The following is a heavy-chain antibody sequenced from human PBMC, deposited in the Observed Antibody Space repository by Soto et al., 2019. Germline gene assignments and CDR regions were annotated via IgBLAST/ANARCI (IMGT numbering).Heavy chain of an antibody. CDR1: GFTFSSYS. CDR2: ISSSSSYI. Sequence: EVQLVESGGGLVKPGGSLRLSCAASGFTFSSYSMNWVRQAPGKGLEWVSSISSSSSYIYYADSVKGRFTISRDNAKNSLYLQMNSLRAEETAVYYCARWGAITGTTFDYWGQGTLVTVSS. CDR3: ARWGAITGTTFDY. J-gene: IGHJ4*02. V-gene: IGHV3-21*01. D-gene: IGHD1-7*01.